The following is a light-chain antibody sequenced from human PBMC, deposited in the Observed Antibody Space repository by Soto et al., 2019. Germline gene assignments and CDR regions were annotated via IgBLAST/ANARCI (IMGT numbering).Light chain of an antibody. J-gene: IGLJ1*01. CDR3: NSYVDPNKFV. CDR2: EVS. V-gene: IGLV2-8*01. Sequence: QAVVTQPPSASGSPGQSVTISCTGTSSDVGGYNFVSWYQQHPGRAPKLIIYEVSKRPSGVPDRFSGSKSGNTASLTVSRIQAEDEADYYCNSYVDPNKFVFGTGTKLTVL. CDR1: SSDVGGYNF.